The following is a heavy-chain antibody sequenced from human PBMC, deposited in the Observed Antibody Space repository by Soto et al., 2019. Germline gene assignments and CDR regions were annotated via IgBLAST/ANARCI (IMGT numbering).Heavy chain of an antibody. Sequence: ASVKVSCEASGETFTGYDIKWVRQATGQGLEWMGWMNPNSGNTGYAQKFQGRVTMTRNTSISTAYMELSSLRSEDTAVYYCARPGAELGYCSGGSCYAVDYWGQGTLVTVSS. D-gene: IGHD2-15*01. CDR1: GETFTGYD. CDR3: ARPGAELGYCSGGSCYAVDY. V-gene: IGHV1-8*01. J-gene: IGHJ4*02. CDR2: MNPNSGNT.